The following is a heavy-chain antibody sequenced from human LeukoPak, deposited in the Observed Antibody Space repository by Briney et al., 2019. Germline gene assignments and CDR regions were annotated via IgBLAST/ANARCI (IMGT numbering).Heavy chain of an antibody. CDR2: INHSGST. J-gene: IGHJ6*03. Sequence: SETLSLTCAVYGGSFSGYYWSWIRQPPGKGLEWIGKINHSGSTNYNPSLKSRVTISVDTSKNQFSLKLSSVTAADTAVYYCARGYCSGGSCYSWGYYYYYMDVWGKGTTVTVSS. CDR3: ARGYCSGGSCYSWGYYYYYMDV. D-gene: IGHD2-15*01. V-gene: IGHV4-34*01. CDR1: GGSFSGYY.